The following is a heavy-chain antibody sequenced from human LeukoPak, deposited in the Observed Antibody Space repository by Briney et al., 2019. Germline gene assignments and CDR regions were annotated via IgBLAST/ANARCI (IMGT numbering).Heavy chain of an antibody. D-gene: IGHD4-23*01. CDR2: ISWNSGTI. CDR1: GFTSDA. V-gene: IGHV3-9*02. Sequence: GRSLRLSCVASGFTSDAMHWVRQSPGKGLEWVSGISWNSGTIGYADSVKGRFTVSRDSAKNSVYLQMNSLRAEDMALYYCAKSYINYGGNSADAFDIWGQGTMVTVSS. J-gene: IGHJ3*02. CDR3: AKSYINYGGNSADAFDI.